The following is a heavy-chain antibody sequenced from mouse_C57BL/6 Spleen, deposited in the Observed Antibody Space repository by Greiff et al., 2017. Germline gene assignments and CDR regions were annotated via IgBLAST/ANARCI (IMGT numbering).Heavy chain of an antibody. V-gene: IGHV2-5*01. CDR3: AKNYGSSGAMDY. CDR1: GFSLTSYG. D-gene: IGHD1-1*01. CDR2: IWRGGST. Sequence: VQLVESGPGLVQPSQSLSITCTVSGFSLTSYGVHWVRQSPGKGLEWLGVIWRGGSTDYNAAFMSRLSITKDNSKSQVFFKMNSLQADDTAIYYCAKNYGSSGAMDYWGQGTSVTVSS. J-gene: IGHJ4*01.